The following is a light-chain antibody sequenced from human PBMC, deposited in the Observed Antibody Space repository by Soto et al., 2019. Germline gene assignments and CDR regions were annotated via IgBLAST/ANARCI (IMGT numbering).Light chain of an antibody. CDR2: EVS. V-gene: IGKV2D-29*01. CDR1: QSLLHSDGKTY. J-gene: IGKJ1*01. CDR3: MQSLHLPWT. Sequence: DIEMTQTPLSLSVTPGQPASISCKSSQSLLHSDGKTYVYWYQQKPGQPPQLLISEVSNRFSGVPDRFSGSGSGTDFTLKISRVEAEDVGVYYCMQSLHLPWTFGQGPKVE.